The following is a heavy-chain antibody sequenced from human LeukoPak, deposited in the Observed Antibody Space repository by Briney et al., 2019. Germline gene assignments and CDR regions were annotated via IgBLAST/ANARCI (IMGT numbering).Heavy chain of an antibody. CDR3: ATRPPSETYYGVLDF. CDR2: ITSSGGIT. Sequence: ETLSLTCTVSGGSISSSSYYWGWIRQPPGKGLEWVSGITSSGGITYYAESMRGRFTISRDNSKNTVYLQMNSLGAEDTAVYYCATRPPSETYYGVLDFWGQGTLVTVSS. V-gene: IGHV3-23*01. CDR1: GGSISSSSYY. D-gene: IGHD2-21*01. J-gene: IGHJ4*02.